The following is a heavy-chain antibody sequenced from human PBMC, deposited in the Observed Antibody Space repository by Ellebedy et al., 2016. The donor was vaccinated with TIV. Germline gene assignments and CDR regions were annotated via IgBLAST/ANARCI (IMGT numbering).Heavy chain of an antibody. CDR2: ISGSGGST. CDR3: AKDLGSSGWYGVY. D-gene: IGHD6-19*01. Sequence: PGGSLRLSCAASGFTFSSYAMSWVRQAPGKGLEWVSAISGSGGSTYYADSVKGRFTISRDKSKNTLYLQMNSLTAEDTAVYYCAKDLGSSGWYGVYWGQGTLVTVSS. J-gene: IGHJ4*02. CDR1: GFTFSSYA. V-gene: IGHV3-23*01.